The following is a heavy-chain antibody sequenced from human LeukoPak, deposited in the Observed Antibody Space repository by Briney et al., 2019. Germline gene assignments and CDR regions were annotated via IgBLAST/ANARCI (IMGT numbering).Heavy chain of an antibody. D-gene: IGHD3-22*01. CDR1: GGSISGYY. V-gene: IGHV4-59*08. CDR2: IFYSGNT. J-gene: IGHJ4*02. Sequence: SETLSLTYTVSGGSISGYYWIWFRQPPGKGLEWIGWIFYSGNTNYNPSLKSRVTISLDTSKTQFSLKLSSVSAADTAVYYCARLSHDGSGYRPDFWGQGTLVTVSS. CDR3: ARLSHDGSGYRPDF.